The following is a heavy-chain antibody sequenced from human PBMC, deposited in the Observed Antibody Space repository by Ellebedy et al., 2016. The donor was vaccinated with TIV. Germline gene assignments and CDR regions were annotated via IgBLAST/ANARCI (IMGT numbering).Heavy chain of an antibody. CDR3: AKGMDYFDY. V-gene: IGHV3-23*01. J-gene: IGHJ4*02. Sequence: GESLKISCAASGFTFSSYAMSWVRQPPGKGLEWVSTISGSGGSTFYADSVKGRFTISRDNSKNMLYLQMNSLRAEDTAVLYCAKGMDYFDYWGQGTLVTVSS. CDR2: ISGSGGST. CDR1: GFTFSSYA. D-gene: IGHD5-24*01.